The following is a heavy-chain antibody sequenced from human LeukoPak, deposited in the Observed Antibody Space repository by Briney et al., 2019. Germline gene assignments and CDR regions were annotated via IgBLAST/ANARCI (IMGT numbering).Heavy chain of an antibody. D-gene: IGHD5-18*01. Sequence: GGSLRLSCAASGFTFSSYSMNWVRQAPGKGLEWVSYISSGGSTIHYADSVKGRFTISRDNSKNTLYLQMNSLRAEDTAVYYCAKDRRGYSYGYGDYWGQGTLVTVSS. V-gene: IGHV3-48*01. CDR3: AKDRRGYSYGYGDY. CDR1: GFTFSSYS. J-gene: IGHJ4*02. CDR2: ISSGGSTI.